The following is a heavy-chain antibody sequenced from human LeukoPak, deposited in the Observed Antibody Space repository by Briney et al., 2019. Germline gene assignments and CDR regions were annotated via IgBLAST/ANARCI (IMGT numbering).Heavy chain of an antibody. J-gene: IGHJ6*02. CDR1: GGSISSGGYY. CDR3: ARLARLYCSSTSCYTSVYYYYGMDV. D-gene: IGHD2-2*02. Sequence: PSETLSLTCTVSGGSISSGGYYWSWIRQPPGKGLEWIGEINHSGSTNYNPSLKSRATISVDTSKNQFSLKLSSVTAADTAVYYCARLARLYCSSTSCYTSVYYYYGMDVWGQGTTVTVSS. V-gene: IGHV4-39*07. CDR2: INHSGST.